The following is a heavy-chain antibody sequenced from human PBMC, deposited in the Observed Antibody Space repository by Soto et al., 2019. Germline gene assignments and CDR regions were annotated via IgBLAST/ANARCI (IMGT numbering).Heavy chain of an antibody. D-gene: IGHD2-15*01. CDR2: ISAYNGNT. Sequence: ASVKVSCKASGYTFTSYGISWVRQAPGQGLEWMGWISAYNGNTNYAQKLQGRVTMTTDTSTSTAYMELRSLRSDDTAVYYCARDGGMVVAATLNWFDPWGQGTLVTVSS. CDR3: ARDGGMVVAATLNWFDP. J-gene: IGHJ5*02. V-gene: IGHV1-18*01. CDR1: GYTFTSYG.